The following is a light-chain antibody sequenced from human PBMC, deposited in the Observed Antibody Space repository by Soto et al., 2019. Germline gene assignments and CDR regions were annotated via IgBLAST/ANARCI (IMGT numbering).Light chain of an antibody. CDR1: SSDVGGYNY. J-gene: IGLJ1*01. CDR3: SSYTSSSTLDV. CDR2: EVS. V-gene: IGLV2-14*01. Sequence: QSALTQPASVSGSPGQSITISCTGTSSDVGGYNYVSWYQQHPGKAPKLMIYEVSNRPSGVSNRFSGSKSGNTASLTISGLQAEDEADYYCSSYTSSSTLDVFGTETNFTVL.